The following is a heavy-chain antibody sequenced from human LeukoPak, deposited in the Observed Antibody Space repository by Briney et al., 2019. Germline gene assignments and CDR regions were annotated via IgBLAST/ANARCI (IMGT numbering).Heavy chain of an antibody. D-gene: IGHD3-9*01. Sequence: QPGGSLRLSCAASGFTFNTYAMNWVRQAPGKGLEWVSGIGGSGHSTYYADSVKGRFTISRDNSKNTLYLQMNSLRADDTAKYYCAKTDGTEYYNILTGYYRGPNFDYWGQGTLVTVSS. CDR3: AKTDGTEYYNILTGYYRGPNFDY. V-gene: IGHV3-23*01. J-gene: IGHJ4*02. CDR2: IGGSGHST. CDR1: GFTFNTYA.